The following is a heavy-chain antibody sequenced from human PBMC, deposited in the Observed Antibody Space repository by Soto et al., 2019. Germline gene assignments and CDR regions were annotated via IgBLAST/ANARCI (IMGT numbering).Heavy chain of an antibody. J-gene: IGHJ4*02. CDR3: AKETSRFAVPPALDY. CDR1: GFTFSSYA. V-gene: IGHV3-30*18. D-gene: IGHD2-2*01. CDR2: ISYDGRNK. Sequence: QVQLVESGGGVVQPGGSLRLSCAASGFTFSSYAMHWVRLAPGTGLEWVAGISYDGRNKFSADSVKGPFTISRDNSQNTLYLQMNSLRPEDAAVYYCAKETSRFAVPPALDYWGQGTLVTVS.